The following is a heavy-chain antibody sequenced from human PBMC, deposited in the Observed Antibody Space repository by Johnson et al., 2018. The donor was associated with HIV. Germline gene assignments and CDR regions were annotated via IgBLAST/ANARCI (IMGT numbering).Heavy chain of an antibody. V-gene: IGHV3-74*03. CDR2: IYNDGSRT. CDR1: GFAFRTYW. CDR3: ARVTRDCGGDCYLDAFDI. Sequence: VQLVESGGGLVQPGGSLRLSCAASGFAFRTYWMVWVRQVPGKRPVWVARIYNDGSRTTYADSVRGRFTISRDNAKYTVDLQMNSLRVEDTAVYYCARVTRDCGGDCYLDAFDIWGQGTMVTVSS. D-gene: IGHD2-21*01. J-gene: IGHJ3*02.